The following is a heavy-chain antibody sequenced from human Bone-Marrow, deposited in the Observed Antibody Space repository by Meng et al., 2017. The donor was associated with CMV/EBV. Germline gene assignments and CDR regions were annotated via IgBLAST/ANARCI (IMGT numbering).Heavy chain of an antibody. CDR1: GYPFTRYY. D-gene: IGHD4-17*01. CDR3: ARDLDYGDYASDY. CDR2: INPNSGGT. V-gene: IGHV1-2*02. J-gene: IGHJ4*02. Sequence: QVQLVQSVTEVKKPGAAVKVSCHASGYPFTRYYMHWVRQAPGQGLEWMGWINPNSGGTNYAQKFQGRVTMTRDTSISTAYMELSRLRSDDTAVYYCARDLDYGDYASDYWGQGTLVTVSS.